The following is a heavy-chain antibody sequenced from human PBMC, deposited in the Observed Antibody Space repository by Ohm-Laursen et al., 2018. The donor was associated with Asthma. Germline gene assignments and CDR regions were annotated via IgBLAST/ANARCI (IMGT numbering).Heavy chain of an antibody. J-gene: IGHJ4*02. CDR2: MDSSGGA. D-gene: IGHD3-9*01. CDR3: ARLDWAQSMFDS. CDR1: GVSLSGFS. Sequence: SQTLSLTCAVSGVSLSGFSWSWVRPPPGRELVWVIYMDSSGGANYNPSLQSRVTLSIDTSKNQVSLRLSSATAADTALYFCARLDWAQSMFDSWGQGTLVIVSS. V-gene: IGHV4-59*01.